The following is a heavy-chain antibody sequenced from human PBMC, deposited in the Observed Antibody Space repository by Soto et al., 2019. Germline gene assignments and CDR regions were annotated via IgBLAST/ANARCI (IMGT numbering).Heavy chain of an antibody. J-gene: IGHJ4*02. CDR2: IYYSGRT. CDR1: GGSISSGGYY. V-gene: IGHV4-31*03. Sequence: SETLSLTCTVSGGSISSGGYYWSWIRQHPGKGLEWIGYIYYSGRTYYNPSLHSRVSIAVDTTENQVSLKLNSVTAADTAVYYCARNWFSVAGRFHFDYWGQGIPVTVSS. D-gene: IGHD6-19*01. CDR3: ARNWFSVAGRFHFDY.